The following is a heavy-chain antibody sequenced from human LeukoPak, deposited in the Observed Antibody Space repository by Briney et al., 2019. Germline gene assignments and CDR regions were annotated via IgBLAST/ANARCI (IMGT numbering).Heavy chain of an antibody. D-gene: IGHD2-2*01. J-gene: IGHJ4*02. V-gene: IGHV4-59*01. CDR3: ARGTCSNTNCRPYFDY. CDR2: IYSFGST. CDR1: GGSFSGYY. Sequence: SETLSLTCAVYGGSFSGYYWSWIRQPPGKGLEWIGYIYSFGSTNYNPSLKSRVTISVDTSKNQFSLKLTSVTAADTAVYYCARGTCSNTNCRPYFDYWGQGTLVTVSS.